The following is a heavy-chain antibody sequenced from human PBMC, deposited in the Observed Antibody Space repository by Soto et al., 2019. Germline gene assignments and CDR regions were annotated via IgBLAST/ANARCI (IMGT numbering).Heavy chain of an antibody. V-gene: IGHV4-59*01. CDR1: GGSISSYY. Sequence: SETLSLTCRVSGGSISSYYWSWIRQPPGKGLEWIGYVYYSGNTNYNPSLKRRVTMSVDTSKNQFSLKLSSVTAADTAVYYCARESGSYDPLDYWGQGTLVTVSS. J-gene: IGHJ4*02. CDR2: VYYSGNT. CDR3: ARESGSYDPLDY. D-gene: IGHD1-26*01.